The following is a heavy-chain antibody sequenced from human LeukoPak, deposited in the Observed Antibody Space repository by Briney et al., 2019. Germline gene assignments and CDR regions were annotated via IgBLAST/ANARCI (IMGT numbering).Heavy chain of an antibody. Sequence: SVEVSCKASGGTFSSYAISWVRQAPGQGLEWMGGIIPIFGTANYAQKFQGRVTITADESTSTAYLELSSLRSEDQAVYYCARGAPSRLPAAFNWFDPWGQGTLVTVSS. CDR1: GGTFSSYA. V-gene: IGHV1-69*13. CDR3: ARGAPSRLPAAFNWFDP. J-gene: IGHJ5*02. D-gene: IGHD2-2*01. CDR2: IIPIFGTA.